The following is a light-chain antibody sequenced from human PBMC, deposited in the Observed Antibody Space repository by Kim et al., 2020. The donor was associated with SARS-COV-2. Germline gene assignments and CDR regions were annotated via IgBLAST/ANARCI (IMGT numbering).Light chain of an antibody. CDR2: AAS. V-gene: IGKV1-16*01. CDR3: QQYKLYQWT. J-gene: IGKJ1*01. Sequence: ASVGERVTITCRASQDFSDYLAWFQQKPGKAPKSLIYAASRLQSGVPSRFSGSGSGTEFTLTISNLQPEDFATYYCQQYKLYQWTFGQGTKVDIK. CDR1: QDFSDY.